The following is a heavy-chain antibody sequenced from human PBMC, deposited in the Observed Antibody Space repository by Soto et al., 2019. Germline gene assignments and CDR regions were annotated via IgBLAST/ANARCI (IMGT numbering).Heavy chain of an antibody. CDR1: GYSFTSYW. D-gene: IGHD1-26*01. J-gene: IGHJ6*02. CDR3: AGYDGGGGSYFYYYGMDV. V-gene: IGHV5-10-1*01. CDR2: IDPSDSYT. Sequence: GESLKISCKGSGYSFTSYWISWVRQMPGKGLEWMGRIDPSDSYTNYSPSFQGHVTISADKSISTAYLQWSSLKASDTAMYYCAGYDGGGGSYFYYYGMDVWGQGTTVTVSS.